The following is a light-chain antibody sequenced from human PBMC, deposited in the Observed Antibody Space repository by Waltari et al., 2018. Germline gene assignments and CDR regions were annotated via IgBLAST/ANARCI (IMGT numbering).Light chain of an antibody. CDR2: KAS. Sequence: DIQMTQSPSTMSASVGDRLTITCRASQSVNRWLAWYQQKPGKAPKLLISKASALQNGVAPRFSGGGSGTEFTLTISNLQPDDSSTYYCQQYEAFPVTFGHGTKVEIK. CDR3: QQYEAFPVT. V-gene: IGKV1-5*03. CDR1: QSVNRW. J-gene: IGKJ1*01.